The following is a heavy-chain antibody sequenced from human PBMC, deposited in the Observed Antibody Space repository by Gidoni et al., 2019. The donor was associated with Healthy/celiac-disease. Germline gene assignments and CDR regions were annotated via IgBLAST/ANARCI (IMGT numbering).Heavy chain of an antibody. CDR2: INHSGST. Sequence: QVQLQQWGAGLLKPSETLSLTCAVYGGSFSGYYWSWIRQPPGKGLEWIGEINHSGSTNYNPSLKSRVTISVDTSKNQFSLKLSSVTAADTAVYYCARGRVGRGAFDIWGQGTMVTVSS. V-gene: IGHV4-34*01. J-gene: IGHJ3*02. CDR1: GGSFSGYY. D-gene: IGHD1-26*01. CDR3: ARGRVGRGAFDI.